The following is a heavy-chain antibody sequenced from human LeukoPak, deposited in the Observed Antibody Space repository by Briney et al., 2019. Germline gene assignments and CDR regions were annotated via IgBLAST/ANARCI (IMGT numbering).Heavy chain of an antibody. J-gene: IGHJ2*01. CDR2: IIPIFGTA. CDR3: ANSRRSGYWYFDL. CDR1: GGTFSSYA. D-gene: IGHD3-22*01. V-gene: IGHV1-69*06. Sequence: SVKVSCKASGGTFSSYAISWVRQAPGQGLEWMGGIIPIFGTADYAQKFQGRVTITADKSTSTAYMELSSLRSEDTAVYYCANSRRSGYWYFDLWGRGTLVTVSS.